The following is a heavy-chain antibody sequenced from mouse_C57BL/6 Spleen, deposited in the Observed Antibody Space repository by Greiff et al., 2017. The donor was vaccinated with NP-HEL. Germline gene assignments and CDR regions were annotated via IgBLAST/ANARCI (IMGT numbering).Heavy chain of an antibody. CDR1: GYSFTDYN. D-gene: IGHD2-4*01. CDR3: ARGPHYDVNAMDY. CDR2: INPNNGGT. V-gene: IGHV1-18*01. Sequence: EVQLQESGPGLVKPGASVKIPCKASGYSFTDYNMDWVKQSHGKSLEWIGDINPNNGGTIYFNKFKGKATLTVDNSSSTAYMELRSLTSDDTAVYYCARGPHYDVNAMDYWGQGTSVTVSS. J-gene: IGHJ4*01.